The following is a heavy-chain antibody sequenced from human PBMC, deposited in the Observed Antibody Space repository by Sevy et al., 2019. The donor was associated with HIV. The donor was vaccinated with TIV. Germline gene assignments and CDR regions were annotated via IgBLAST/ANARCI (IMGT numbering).Heavy chain of an antibody. J-gene: IGHJ3*02. CDR3: ARNNCSITNCYMGDVFDI. CDR2: ISGISNYI. Sequence: GGSLRLSCAASGFTFNSYAMSWVRQAPGKGLEWVSSISGISNYIYYADSMKGRFTVSRDNARNSLYLQMNSLRAEDTAVYYCARNNCSITNCYMGDVFDIWGQGTMVTVSS. D-gene: IGHD2-2*02. CDR1: GFTFNSYA. V-gene: IGHV3-21*01.